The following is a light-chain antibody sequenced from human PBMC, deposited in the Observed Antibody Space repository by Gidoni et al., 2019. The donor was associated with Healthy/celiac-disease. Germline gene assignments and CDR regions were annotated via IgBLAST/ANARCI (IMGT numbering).Light chain of an antibody. CDR2: WGS. CDR1: QSLLHSNGYNY. CDR3: MQALQTPNT. V-gene: IGKV2-28*01. J-gene: IGKJ2*01. Sequence: DIVMTQSPLSLPVTPGEPASISCRSSQSLLHSNGYNYLDWYLQKPGQSPQLLIYWGSNRASGVPDRFSGSGSGTDFTLKISRVEAEDVGVYYCMQALQTPNTFGQGTKLEIK.